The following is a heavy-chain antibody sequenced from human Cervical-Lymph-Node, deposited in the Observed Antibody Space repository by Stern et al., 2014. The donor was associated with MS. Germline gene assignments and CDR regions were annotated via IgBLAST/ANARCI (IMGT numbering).Heavy chain of an antibody. V-gene: IGHV1-69*06. CDR2: ITPIFGTA. CDR3: AREALLGGNYYALDV. Sequence: VQLVESGAEVKKPGSSVKVSCKAFGGTFSSYTMRWVRQAPGQGLEWMGSITPIFGTANYAQKFQDRVTITADKFTSTAYMALNSLRSEDTAVYYCAREALLGGNYYALDVWGQGTTVTVSS. D-gene: IGHD2-15*01. CDR1: GGTFSSYT. J-gene: IGHJ6*02.